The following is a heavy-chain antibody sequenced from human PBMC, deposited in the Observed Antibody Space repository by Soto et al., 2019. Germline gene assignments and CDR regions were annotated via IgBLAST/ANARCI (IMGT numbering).Heavy chain of an antibody. Sequence: LRLSCAVSGFTFSDFHMTWIRQAPGKGLEWVASISRSSTSTKYADSVRGRFTISRDNAKNSLYLQMNSLTVEDTAVYYCARPGYVVVTAIDYWGQGTLVTVS. D-gene: IGHD2-21*02. CDR1: GFTFSDFH. CDR3: ARPGYVVVTAIDY. V-gene: IGHV3-11*03. CDR2: ISRSSTST. J-gene: IGHJ4*02.